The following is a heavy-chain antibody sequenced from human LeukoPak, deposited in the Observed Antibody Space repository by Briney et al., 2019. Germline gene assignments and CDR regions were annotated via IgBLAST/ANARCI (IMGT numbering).Heavy chain of an antibody. CDR2: INSDGSST. CDR1: GFTFSSYW. CDR3: ARGGGYSYGAFDY. Sequence: GRSLRLSCAASGFTFSSYWMHWVRQAPGKGRVWVSRINSDGSSTSYADSVKGRFTISRDNAKNTLYLQMNSLRAEDTAVYYCARGGGYSYGAFDYWGQGTLVTVSS. D-gene: IGHD5-18*01. V-gene: IGHV3-74*01. J-gene: IGHJ4*02.